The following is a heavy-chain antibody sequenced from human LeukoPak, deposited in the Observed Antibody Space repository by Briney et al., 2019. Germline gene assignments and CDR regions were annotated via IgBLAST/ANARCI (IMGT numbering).Heavy chain of an antibody. V-gene: IGHV1-2*02. CDR3: ARVRWHTPGY. D-gene: IGHD5-24*01. Sequence: ASVKVSCKASGYTFTSYGISWVRQAPGQGLEWMGWINPNSGGTNYAQKFQGRVTMTRDTSISTAYMELSRLRSDDTAVYYCARVRWHTPGYWGQGTLVTVSS. J-gene: IGHJ4*02. CDR2: INPNSGGT. CDR1: GYTFTSYG.